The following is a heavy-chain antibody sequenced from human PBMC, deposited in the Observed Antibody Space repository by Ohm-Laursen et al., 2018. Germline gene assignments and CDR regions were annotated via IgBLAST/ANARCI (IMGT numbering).Heavy chain of an antibody. D-gene: IGHD2-2*01. Sequence: GTLSLTCSVYGGSFSGYYWSWIRQPPGKGLEWIGEINHSGSTNYNPSLKSRVTISVDTSKNQFSLKLSSATAADTAVYYCARGYCSSTSCTGPYYYGMDVWGQGTTVTVSS. V-gene: IGHV4-34*01. CDR1: GGSFSGYY. J-gene: IGHJ6*02. CDR2: INHSGST. CDR3: ARGYCSSTSCTGPYYYGMDV.